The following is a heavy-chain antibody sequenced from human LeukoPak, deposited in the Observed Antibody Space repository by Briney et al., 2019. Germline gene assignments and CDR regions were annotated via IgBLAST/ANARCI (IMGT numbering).Heavy chain of an antibody. V-gene: IGHV1-8*01. J-gene: IGHJ6*03. CDR2: MNPNSGNT. CDR1: GYTLTSYD. D-gene: IGHD1-26*01. Sequence: GASVKVSCKASGYTLTSYDINWVRQATGQGLEWMGWMNPNSGNTGYAQKFQGRVTMTRNTSISTAYMELSSLRSEDTAVYYCARGRGSSRPYYYYYMDVWGKGTTVTVSS. CDR3: ARGRGSSRPYYYYYMDV.